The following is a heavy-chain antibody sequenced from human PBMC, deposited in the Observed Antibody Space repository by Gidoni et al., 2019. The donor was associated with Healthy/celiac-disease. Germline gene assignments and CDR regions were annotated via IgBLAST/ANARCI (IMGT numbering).Heavy chain of an antibody. CDR2: LIPIFGTA. CDR1: GGTFSSYA. Sequence: QVQLVQSGAEVKKPGSSVKVSCKASGGTFSSYAISWVRQAPGQGLEWMGGLIPIFGTANYAQKFQGRVTITADKSTSTAYMELSSLRSEDTAVYYCARGLSSSSMDYYGMDVWGKGTTVTVSS. D-gene: IGHD6-6*01. J-gene: IGHJ6*04. V-gene: IGHV1-69*06. CDR3: ARGLSSSSMDYYGMDV.